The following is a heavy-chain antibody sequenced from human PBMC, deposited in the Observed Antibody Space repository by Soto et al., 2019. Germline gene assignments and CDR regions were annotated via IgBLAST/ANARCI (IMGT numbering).Heavy chain of an antibody. CDR2: ISWNSGSI. CDR1: GFTFDDYA. V-gene: IGHV3-9*01. D-gene: IGHD3-10*01. J-gene: IGHJ6*03. CDR3: AKENMVRGGMRYYYYMDV. Sequence: GGSLRLSCAASGFTFDDYAMHWVRQAPGKGLEWVSGISWNSGSIGYADSVKGRFTISRDNAKNSLYLQMNRMRAEDTALYYCAKENMVRGGMRYYYYMDVWGKGTTVTVSS.